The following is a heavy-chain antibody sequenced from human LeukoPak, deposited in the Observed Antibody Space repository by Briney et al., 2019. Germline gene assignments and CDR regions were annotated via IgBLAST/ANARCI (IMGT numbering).Heavy chain of an antibody. J-gene: IGHJ4*02. CDR3: AREIGYSSSSFDY. V-gene: IGHV3-30-3*01. Sequence: GGSLRLSCAASGFTFSSHAMHWVRQAPGKGLEWVAVISYDGSNKYYADSVKGRFTISRDNSKNTLYLQMNSLRAEDTAVYYCAREIGYSSSSFDYWGQGTLVTVSS. D-gene: IGHD6-6*01. CDR2: ISYDGSNK. CDR1: GFTFSSHA.